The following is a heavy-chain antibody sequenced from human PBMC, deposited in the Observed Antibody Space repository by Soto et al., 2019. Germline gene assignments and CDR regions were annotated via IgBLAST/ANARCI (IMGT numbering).Heavy chain of an antibody. CDR2: IYYSGST. CDR3: ATGIAAAGIDYYYYGMDV. J-gene: IGHJ6*02. Sequence: SETLSLTCTVSGGSISSYYWSWIRQPPGKGLEWIGYIYYSGSTNYNPSLKSRVTISVDTSKNQFSLKLSSVTAADTAVYYCATGIAAAGIDYYYYGMDVWGQGTTVTVSS. CDR1: GGSISSYY. V-gene: IGHV4-59*01. D-gene: IGHD6-13*01.